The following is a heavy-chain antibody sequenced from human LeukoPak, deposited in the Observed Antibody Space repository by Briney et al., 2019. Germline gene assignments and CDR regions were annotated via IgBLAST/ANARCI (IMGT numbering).Heavy chain of an antibody. CDR1: GFTFSSYA. J-gene: IGHJ5*02. CDR2: ISGSGGST. V-gene: IGHV3-23*01. D-gene: IGHD3-3*01. CDR3: AKWGRRITIFGVVTARPFDP. Sequence: GGSLRLSCAASGFTFSSYAMSWVRQAPGKGLEWVSAISGSGGSTYYADSVKGRFTISRDNSKNTLYLQMNSLRAEDTAVYYCAKWGRRITIFGVVTARPFDPWGQGTLVTVSS.